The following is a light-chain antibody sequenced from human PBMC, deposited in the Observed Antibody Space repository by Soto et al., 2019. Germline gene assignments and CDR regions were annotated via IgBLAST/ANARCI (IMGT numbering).Light chain of an antibody. J-gene: IGKJ1*01. CDR1: QTISSW. V-gene: IGKV1-5*03. Sequence: DIQMTQSPSTLSASVGDRVTITCRASQTISSWLVWYQQQPGKAAKLLIYKASTLKSGVPSRFSGIGSGTEFTLTISSLQPDDFATNYCQHKISYLEAFGQGTKVDIK. CDR3: QHKISYLEA. CDR2: KAS.